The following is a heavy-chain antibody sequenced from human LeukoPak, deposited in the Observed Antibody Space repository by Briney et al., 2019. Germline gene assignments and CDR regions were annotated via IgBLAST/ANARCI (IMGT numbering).Heavy chain of an antibody. D-gene: IGHD3-16*01. CDR2: IYSGGST. V-gene: IGHV3-53*01. Sequence: PGGSLRLSCAASGFTVSSNYTSGVRQAPGKGLEWVSVIYSGGSTYYADSVKGRFTISRDNSKNTLYLQMNYLRAEDTAVYYCARGVRWGGRFDYWGQGTLVTVSS. CDR3: ARGVRWGGRFDY. CDR1: GFTVSSNY. J-gene: IGHJ4*02.